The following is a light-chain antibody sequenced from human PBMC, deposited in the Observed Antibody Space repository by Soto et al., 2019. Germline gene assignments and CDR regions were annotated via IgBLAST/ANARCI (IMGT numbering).Light chain of an antibody. CDR1: QSVSNN. V-gene: IGKV3-15*01. Sequence: EIVMTQSPATLSVSPGERATVPCRASQSVSNNLAWYQQKPGQAPSLLIYGASARATGIPARFSGSGYGTEFTLTISSLQSEDFAVYYCQQYHKWPLTFGGGIRVEIK. CDR2: GAS. J-gene: IGKJ4*01. CDR3: QQYHKWPLT.